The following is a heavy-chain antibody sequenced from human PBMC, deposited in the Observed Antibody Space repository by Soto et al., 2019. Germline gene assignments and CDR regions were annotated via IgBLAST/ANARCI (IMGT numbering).Heavy chain of an antibody. Sequence: SETLSLTCTVSGGSISSYYWSWIRQPPGKGLEWIGDIYYSGSTNYNPSLKSRVTISVDTSKNQFSLKLRSVTAADTAVYYCARVRGSISALLAVLASTGNYTLVLLYSRQEGYF. CDR1: GGSISSYY. D-gene: IGHD6-6*01. CDR3: ARVRGSISALLAVLASTGNYTLVLLYSRQEGYF. V-gene: IGHV4-59*01. CDR2: IYYSGST. J-gene: IGHJ2*01.